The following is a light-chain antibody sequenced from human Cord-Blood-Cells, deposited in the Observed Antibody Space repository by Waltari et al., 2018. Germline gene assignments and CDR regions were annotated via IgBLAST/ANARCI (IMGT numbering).Light chain of an antibody. V-gene: IGLV3-1*01. CDR3: QAWDSSTAV. CDR2: QDS. CDR1: NLGDNY. J-gene: IGLJ3*02. Sequence: SYELPQPPSVSVSPGQTASTTCSGDNLGDNYACWYQQKPGQSPVLVIYQDSKRPSGIPERFSGSNSGNTATLTISGTQAMDEADYYCQAWDSSTAVFGGGTKLTVL.